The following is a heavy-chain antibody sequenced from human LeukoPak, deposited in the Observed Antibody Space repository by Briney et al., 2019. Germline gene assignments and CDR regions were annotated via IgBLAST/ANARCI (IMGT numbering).Heavy chain of an antibody. V-gene: IGHV1-69*02. J-gene: IGHJ5*02. D-gene: IGHD4-11*01. Sequence: SVKVSCKASGGTFSSYTISWVRQAPGQGLEWMGRIIPILGIANYARKFQGRVTITADRSTSTAYMELSSLRSEDTAVYYCASPPTDDYSLFNWFDPWGQGTLVTVSS. CDR2: IIPILGIA. CDR1: GGTFSSYT. CDR3: ASPPTDDYSLFNWFDP.